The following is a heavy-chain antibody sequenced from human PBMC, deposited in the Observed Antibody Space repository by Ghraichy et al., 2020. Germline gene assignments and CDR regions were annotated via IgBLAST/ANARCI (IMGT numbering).Heavy chain of an antibody. CDR3: AKETASAWLPSYYYGMDV. Sequence: GGSLRLSCAASGFNFRGYGMNWVRQAPGKGLEWVALISYDGSNKYYADSVKGRFTISRDNSKNTLFLQMNSLRPEDTAVYYCAKETASAWLPSYYYGMDVWVQGNTVTVSS. CDR1: GFNFRGYG. D-gene: IGHD6-25*01. V-gene: IGHV3-30*18. J-gene: IGHJ6*02. CDR2: ISYDGSNK.